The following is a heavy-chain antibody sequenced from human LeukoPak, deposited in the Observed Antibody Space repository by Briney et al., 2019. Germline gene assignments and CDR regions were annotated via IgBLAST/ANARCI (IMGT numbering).Heavy chain of an antibody. Sequence: SETLSLTCTVSGGSISSYYWSWIRQPAGKGLEWIGRIYTGGSTNYNPSLKSRVTMSVDTSKNQFSLKLSSVTAADTAVYYCARALGFGEPMAFDYWGQGTLVTVSS. V-gene: IGHV4-4*07. J-gene: IGHJ4*02. CDR2: IYTGGST. D-gene: IGHD3-10*01. CDR1: GGSISSYY. CDR3: ARALGFGEPMAFDY.